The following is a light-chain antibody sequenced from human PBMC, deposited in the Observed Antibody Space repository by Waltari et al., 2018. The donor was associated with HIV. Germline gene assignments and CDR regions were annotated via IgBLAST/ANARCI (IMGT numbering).Light chain of an antibody. CDR3: TSWDDSLSRLV. V-gene: IGLV1-47*01. Sequence: QSVLTQPPSASGTPGQRVTISCSGGTSNIGTKFVHWYQQFPGTAPKLLIYRTNQRPSGVPDRFSGSKSGTSASRAISGLRSGDEADYYCTSWDDSLSRLVFGGGTKLTVL. CDR1: TSNIGTKF. J-gene: IGLJ3*02. CDR2: RTN.